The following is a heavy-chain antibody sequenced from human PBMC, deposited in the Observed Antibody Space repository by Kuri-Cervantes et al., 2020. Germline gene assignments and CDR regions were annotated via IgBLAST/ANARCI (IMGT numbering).Heavy chain of an antibody. Sequence: SETLSLTCAVSGYSISSGYYWGWIRQPPGTELEWIGSIYHSGSTYYNPSLKSRVTISVDKSKNQFSLKLSSVTAADTAVYYCARDPGGGSWFDPWGQGTLVTVSS. CDR3: ARDPGGGSWFDP. CDR1: GYSISSGYY. D-gene: IGHD1-26*01. V-gene: IGHV4-38-2*02. J-gene: IGHJ5*02. CDR2: IYHSGST.